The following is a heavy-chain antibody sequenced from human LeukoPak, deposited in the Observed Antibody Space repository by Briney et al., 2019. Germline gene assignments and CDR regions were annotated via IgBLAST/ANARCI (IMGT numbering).Heavy chain of an antibody. CDR2: IAYDGSNQ. CDR3: AKEKAIGTINYGLDV. J-gene: IGHJ6*02. D-gene: IGHD1-1*01. Sequence: GSLRLSCAASGFIFDTYGMLWVRQAPGKGLEWVAVIAYDGSNQYHADSVKGRFTISRDNSKNTLYLQMNSLRGEDTAVYYCAKEKAIGTINYGLDVWGQGTTVTVSS. V-gene: IGHV3-30*18. CDR1: GFIFDTYG.